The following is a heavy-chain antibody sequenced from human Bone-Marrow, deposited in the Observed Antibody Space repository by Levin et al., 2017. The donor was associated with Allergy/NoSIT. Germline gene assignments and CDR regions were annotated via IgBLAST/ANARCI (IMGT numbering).Heavy chain of an antibody. CDR3: ATEGGGDDAFHM. CDR2: INVSSGGP. D-gene: IGHD3-10*01. J-gene: IGHJ3*02. Sequence: PGESLKISCQASGSSFGTYYVHWVRQAPGQGLQWMGIINVSSGGPIYAQNLQDRVAMTRDTSTNTVYMEVNSLRSEDTAVYYCATEGGGDDAFHMWGQGTMVNVSS. V-gene: IGHV1-46*04. CDR1: GSSFGTYY.